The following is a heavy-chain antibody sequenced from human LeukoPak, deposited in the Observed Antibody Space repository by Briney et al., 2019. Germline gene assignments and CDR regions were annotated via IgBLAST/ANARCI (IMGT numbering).Heavy chain of an antibody. Sequence: GESLQISCQGSGYSINNYWIGWVRPMPGKGLERMGIIYPADSDIRCSPSFQGQVTISADKSISTAYLQWSSLKASDTAMYYCARQEYCSGGSCYTWFDPWGQGTLVTVSS. V-gene: IGHV5-51*01. CDR2: IYPADSDI. D-gene: IGHD2-15*01. CDR1: GYSINNYW. CDR3: ARQEYCSGGSCYTWFDP. J-gene: IGHJ5*02.